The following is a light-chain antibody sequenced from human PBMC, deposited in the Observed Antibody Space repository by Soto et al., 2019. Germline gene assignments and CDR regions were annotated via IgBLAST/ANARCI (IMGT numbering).Light chain of an antibody. CDR1: GSDVGGYNY. CDR3: ISFTRSSTFV. Sequence: QSALTQPASVSGSPGQSISISCTGTGSDVGGYNYVSWYQQHPGKAPKLMIYEVSNRPSGVSNRFSDSKSANTASLTISGLQAEDEADYYCISFTRSSTFVFGTGTKLTVL. V-gene: IGLV2-14*01. CDR2: EVS. J-gene: IGLJ1*01.